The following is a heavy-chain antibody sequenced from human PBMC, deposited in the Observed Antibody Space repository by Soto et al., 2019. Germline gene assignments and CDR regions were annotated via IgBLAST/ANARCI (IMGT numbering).Heavy chain of an antibody. V-gene: IGHV5-10-1*01. D-gene: IGHD3-9*01. J-gene: IGHJ4*02. Sequence: GESLKISCKGSGYSFAGYWITWVRQRPGKGLEWLGRIDPSDSATNYSPSFRGHVTISGDRSSSTVYLQWSSLQASDTAVYYCARQMSNSDTGHYVYCCYFWGQGTLVTVSS. CDR1: GYSFAGYW. CDR3: ARQMSNSDTGHYVYCCYF. CDR2: IDPSDSAT.